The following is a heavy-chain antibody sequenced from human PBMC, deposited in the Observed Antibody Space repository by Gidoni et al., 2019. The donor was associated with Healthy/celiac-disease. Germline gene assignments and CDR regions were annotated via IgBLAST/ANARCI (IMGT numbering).Heavy chain of an antibody. J-gene: IGHJ6*02. CDR1: GFTFDDYA. Sequence: EVQLVESGGGLVQPGRSLRLSCAASGFTFDDYAMHWVRQAPGKGLEWVSGISGNSGSIGYADSVKGRFTISRDNAKNSLYLQMNSLRAEDTALYYCAKDIRIAASWSFADPKKYYYGMDVWGQGTTVTVSS. CDR2: ISGNSGSI. V-gene: IGHV3-9*01. D-gene: IGHD6-6*01. CDR3: AKDIRIAASWSFADPKKYYYGMDV.